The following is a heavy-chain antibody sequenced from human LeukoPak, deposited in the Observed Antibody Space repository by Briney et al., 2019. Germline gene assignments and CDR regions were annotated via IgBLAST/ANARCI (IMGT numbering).Heavy chain of an antibody. J-gene: IGHJ5*02. CDR3: AKIVGGVRGFCDP. D-gene: IGHD3-16*01. V-gene: IGHV3-23*01. CDR1: GFTFTNYA. Sequence: GGSLRLSCAASGFTFTNYAMTWVRQAPGKGLEWVSTISGSGGYTYYAESVKGRLIISRDNSKNTLYLQMNSLRVEDTAIYYCAKIVGGVRGFCDPWGQGTLVSVSS. CDR2: ISGSGGYT.